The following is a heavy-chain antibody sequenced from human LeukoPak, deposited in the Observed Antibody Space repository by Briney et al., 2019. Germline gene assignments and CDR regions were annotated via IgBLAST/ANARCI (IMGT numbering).Heavy chain of an antibody. CDR1: GLTFSSYA. CDR3: AKISPLDYGGKPWALDI. CDR2: IDPSGGGT. V-gene: IGHV3-23*01. Sequence: GGSLRLSCAASGLTFSSYAMSWVRQTPGKGLEWVSGIDPSGGGTFYADSVKGRFTISRDNSKNTLYLQMTSLRAEDTAAYYCAKISPLDYGGKPWALDICGQGTMVTVSS. D-gene: IGHD4-23*01. J-gene: IGHJ3*02.